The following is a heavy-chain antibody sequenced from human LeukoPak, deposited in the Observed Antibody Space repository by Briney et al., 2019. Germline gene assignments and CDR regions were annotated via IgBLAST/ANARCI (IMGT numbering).Heavy chain of an antibody. D-gene: IGHD2-15*01. CDR2: IIPIFGTA. J-gene: IGHJ3*02. Sequence: ASVKVSCKASGGTFSSYAISWVRQAPGQGLEWMEGIIPIFGTANYAQKFQGRVTITADKSTSTAYMELSSLRSEDTAVYYCAREFRRYCSGGNCYSPLEYAFDIWGQGTMVTVSS. CDR3: AREFRRYCSGGNCYSPLEYAFDI. CDR1: GGTFSSYA. V-gene: IGHV1-69*06.